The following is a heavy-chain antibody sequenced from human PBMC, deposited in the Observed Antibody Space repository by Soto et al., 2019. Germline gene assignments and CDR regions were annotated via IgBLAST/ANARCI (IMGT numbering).Heavy chain of an antibody. CDR3: ARWVYIYGPGGFDI. Sequence: SETLSLTCTVSGGSISGFRWSWIRQAPGKGLEWIGHIYYSGGTTYNPSLNSRITVSLDTSKNQFSLELNSVTAADTAVYYCARWVYIYGPGGFDIWGQGTKVTLSS. CDR2: IYYSGGT. V-gene: IGHV4-59*08. CDR1: GGSISGFR. J-gene: IGHJ3*02. D-gene: IGHD6-13*01.